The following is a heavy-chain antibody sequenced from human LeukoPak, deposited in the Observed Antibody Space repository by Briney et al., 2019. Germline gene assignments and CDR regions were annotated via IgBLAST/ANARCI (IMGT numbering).Heavy chain of an antibody. CDR3: ARVGYDFWSGLYYYMDV. CDR1: GFTFSSYW. Sequence: GGSLRLSCAASGFTFSSYWMSWVRQAPGKGLEWVANIKQDGSEKYYVDSVKGRFTIPRDNAKNSLYLQMNSLRAEDTAVYYCARVGYDFWSGLYYYMDVWGKGTTVTVSS. CDR2: IKQDGSEK. V-gene: IGHV3-7*01. D-gene: IGHD3-3*01. J-gene: IGHJ6*03.